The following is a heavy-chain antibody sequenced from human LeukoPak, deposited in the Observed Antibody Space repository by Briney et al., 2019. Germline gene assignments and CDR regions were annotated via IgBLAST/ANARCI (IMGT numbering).Heavy chain of an antibody. CDR1: GGSFSGYY. CDR3: ARKLGIAVGDYYYYGLDV. CDR2: INHSGST. V-gene: IGHV4-34*01. D-gene: IGHD6-19*01. J-gene: IGHJ6*02. Sequence: SETLSLTCAVYGGSFSGYYWSWIRQPPGKGLEWIGEINHSGSTNYNPSLQSRVTVSIDTSKNQFSLKVRSVTPADTAVYYCARKLGIAVGDYYYYGLDVWGQGATVTVSS.